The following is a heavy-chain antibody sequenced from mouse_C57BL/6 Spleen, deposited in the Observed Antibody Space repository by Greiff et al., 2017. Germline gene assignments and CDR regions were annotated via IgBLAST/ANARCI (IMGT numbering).Heavy chain of an antibody. CDR3: ASSYEDYAMDY. V-gene: IGHV3-6*01. D-gene: IGHD1-1*01. CDR2: ISYDGSN. CDR1: GYSITSGYY. J-gene: IGHJ4*01. Sequence: ESGPGLVKPSQSLSLTCSVTGYSITSGYYWNWIRQFPGNKLEWMGYISYDGSNNYNPSLKNRISITRDTSKNQFFLKLNSVTTEDTATYYCASSYEDYAMDYWGQGTSVTVSS.